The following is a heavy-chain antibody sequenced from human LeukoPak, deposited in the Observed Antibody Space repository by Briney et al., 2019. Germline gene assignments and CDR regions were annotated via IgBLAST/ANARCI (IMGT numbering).Heavy chain of an antibody. CDR3: ARVFPYYTQTMDV. V-gene: IGHV1-2*06. CDR1: GYTFTGYY. D-gene: IGHD1-26*01. CDR2: INPNSGGT. Sequence: ASVKVSCKASGYTFTGYYMHWVRQAPGQGLEWMGRINPNSGGTNYAQKFQGRVTMTRDTSNSTAYMELSRLRSDDTAVYYCARVFPYYTQTMDVWGQGTTVTVSS. J-gene: IGHJ6*02.